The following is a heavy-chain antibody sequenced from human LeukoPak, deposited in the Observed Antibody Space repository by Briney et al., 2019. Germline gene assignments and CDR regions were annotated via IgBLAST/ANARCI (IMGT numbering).Heavy chain of an antibody. CDR1: GYTFTSYG. D-gene: IGHD3-22*01. V-gene: IGHV1-18*01. CDR3: ARNPYYYDSSGYLEN. J-gene: IGHJ4*02. CDR2: ISAYNGNT. Sequence: GASVKVSCKASGYTFTSYGISWVRQAPGQGLEWMGWISAYNGNTNYAQKLQGRVTMTTDTSTSTAYMELRSLRSDDTAVYYCARNPYYYDSSGYLENWGQGTLVAVSS.